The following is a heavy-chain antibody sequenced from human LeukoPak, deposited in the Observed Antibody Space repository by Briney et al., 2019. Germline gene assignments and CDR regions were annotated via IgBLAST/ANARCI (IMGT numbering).Heavy chain of an antibody. CDR1: GFTVSSNY. Sequence: GGSLRLSCAASGFTVSSNYMSWVRQAPGKGLEWVSVIYSGGSTYYADSVKGRFTISRDNSKNTLYLQMNSLRAEDTAVYYCARRPFGRAYYYGVDVWGQGTTVTVSS. V-gene: IGHV3-53*01. D-gene: IGHD2/OR15-2a*01. CDR3: ARRPFGRAYYYGVDV. J-gene: IGHJ6*02. CDR2: IYSGGST.